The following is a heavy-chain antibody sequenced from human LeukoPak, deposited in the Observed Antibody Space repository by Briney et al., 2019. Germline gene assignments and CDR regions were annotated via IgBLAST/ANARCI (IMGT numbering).Heavy chain of an antibody. CDR2: IISIFGTA. J-gene: IGHJ4*02. V-gene: IGHV1-69*13. CDR3: ARKRDGYNSVDFDY. Sequence: SVKVSCKASGGTFSSYAISWVRQAPGQGLEWMGGIISIFGTANYAQKFQGRVTITADESTSTAYMELSSLRSEDTAVYYCARKRDGYNSVDFDYWGQGTLVTVSS. CDR1: GGTFSSYA. D-gene: IGHD5-24*01.